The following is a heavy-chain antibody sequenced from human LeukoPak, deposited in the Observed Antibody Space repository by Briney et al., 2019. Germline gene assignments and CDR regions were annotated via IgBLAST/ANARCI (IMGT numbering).Heavy chain of an antibody. CDR1: GGSISSYY. CDR3: ARDLVV. Sequence: SETLSLTCTVSGGSISSYYWSWIRQPPGKGLEWIGYIYYSGSTSYNPSLKSRVTISVDTSKNQFSLKLSSVTAADTAVYYCARDLVVWGKGTTVTVSS. J-gene: IGHJ6*04. V-gene: IGHV4-59*01. CDR2: IYYSGST.